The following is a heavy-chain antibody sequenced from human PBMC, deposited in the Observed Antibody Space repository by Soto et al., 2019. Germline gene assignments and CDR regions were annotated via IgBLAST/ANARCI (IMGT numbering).Heavy chain of an antibody. CDR3: AKDPAGDIVVVPAANAPPY. CDR2: ISGSGGST. CDR1: GFTFSSYA. D-gene: IGHD2-2*01. Sequence: PGGSLRLSCAASGFTFSSYAMSWVRQAPGKGLEWVSAISGSGGSTYYADSVKGRFTISRDNSKNTLYLQMNSLRAEDTAVYYCAKDPAGDIVVVPAANAPPYWGQGTLVTVSS. J-gene: IGHJ4*02. V-gene: IGHV3-23*01.